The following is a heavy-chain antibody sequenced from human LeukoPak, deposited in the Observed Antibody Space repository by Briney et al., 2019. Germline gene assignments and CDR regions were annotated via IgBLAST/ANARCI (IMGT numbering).Heavy chain of an antibody. CDR3: ARSAGAAPYAFDI. CDR1: GYSFTSYW. CDR2: IYPGDSAT. D-gene: IGHD6-6*01. J-gene: IGHJ3*02. Sequence: GESLKISCKGSGYSFTSYWIGWVRQMPGKGLEWMGIIYPGDSATRYSPSFQGQVTISADKAISTAYLQWSSLKASDTAMYYCARSAGAAPYAFDIWGQGTMVTVSS. V-gene: IGHV5-51*01.